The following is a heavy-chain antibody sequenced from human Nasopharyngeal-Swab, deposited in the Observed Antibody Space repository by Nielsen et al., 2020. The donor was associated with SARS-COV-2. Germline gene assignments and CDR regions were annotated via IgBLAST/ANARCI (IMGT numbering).Heavy chain of an antibody. V-gene: IGHV5-51*01. D-gene: IGHD3-22*01. J-gene: IGHJ1*01. CDR1: GYSFTSYW. CDR2: IYPGDSDT. CDR3: ARTYYYDSSGPEYFQH. Sequence: GESLKISCKGSGYSFTSYWIGWVRQMPGKGLEWMGIIYPGDSDTRYSPSFQGQVTISADKSISTAYLQWSSLKASDTAMYYCARTYYYDSSGPEYFQHWGQGTLATVSS.